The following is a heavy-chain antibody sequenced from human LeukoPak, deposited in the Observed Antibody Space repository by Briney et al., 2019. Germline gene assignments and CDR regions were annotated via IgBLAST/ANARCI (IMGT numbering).Heavy chain of an antibody. CDR1: EFTFSKYW. CDR3: AGGSGWTTTY. D-gene: IGHD3-22*01. CDR2: IKQGGSEK. V-gene: IGHV3-7*04. Sequence: GGSLRLSCAASEFTFSKYWMSWVRQAPGKGLEWVGNIKQGGSEKFYVDSVRGRFTISRDNTKNSLYLQMDSVRVEDTAVYYCAGGSGWTTTYWGQGTLVTVSS. J-gene: IGHJ4*02.